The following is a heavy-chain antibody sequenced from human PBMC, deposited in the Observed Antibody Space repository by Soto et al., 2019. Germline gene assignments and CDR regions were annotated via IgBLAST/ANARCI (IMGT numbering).Heavy chain of an antibody. J-gene: IGHJ4*02. Sequence: PSETLSLTCAAYGGSFSGYYWSWIRQPPGKGLEWIGEINHSGSTNYNPSLKSRVTISVDTSKNQFSLKLSSVTAADTAVYYCASSKVVRNSGRRPITYYFDYWGQGTLVTVSS. D-gene: IGHD1-26*01. CDR3: ASSKVVRNSGRRPITYYFDY. CDR2: INHSGST. CDR1: GGSFSGYY. V-gene: IGHV4-34*01.